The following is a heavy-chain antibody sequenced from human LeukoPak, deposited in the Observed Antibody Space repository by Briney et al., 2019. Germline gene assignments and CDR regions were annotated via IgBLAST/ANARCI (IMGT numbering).Heavy chain of an antibody. V-gene: IGHV1-8*03. CDR2: MNPNSGKT. D-gene: IGHD5-18*01. Sequence: ASVKVSCKASGYTFTSYDINWVRQATGQGLEWMGWMNPNSGKTGYAQKFQGRGTITRNTAIRKDYMELSSLRSEDTAVYYCARVRRGYSYGSFDYWGQGTLVTVSS. J-gene: IGHJ4*02. CDR3: ARVRRGYSYGSFDY. CDR1: GYTFTSYD.